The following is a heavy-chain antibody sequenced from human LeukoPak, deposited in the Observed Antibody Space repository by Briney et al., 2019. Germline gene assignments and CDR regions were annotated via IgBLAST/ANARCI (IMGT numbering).Heavy chain of an antibody. J-gene: IGHJ3*02. CDR3: ARWALSSLGAFDI. V-gene: IGHV3-30-3*01. D-gene: IGHD3-16*02. CDR1: GFTFSSYA. CDR2: ISYDGSNK. Sequence: GRSLRLSCAASGFTFSSYAMHWVRQAPGKGLEWVAVISYDGSNKYYADSVKGRFTISRDNSKNTLYLQMNSLRAEDTAVYYCARWALSSLGAFDIWGQGTMVTVSS.